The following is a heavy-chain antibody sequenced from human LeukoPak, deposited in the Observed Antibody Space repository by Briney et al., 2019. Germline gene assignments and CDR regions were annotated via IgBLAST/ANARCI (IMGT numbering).Heavy chain of an antibody. D-gene: IGHD1-1*01. CDR3: TRNDNRLYYFDY. CDR1: GFTFSSYG. V-gene: IGHV3-33*01. J-gene: IGHJ4*02. Sequence: GGFLRLSCAASGFTFSSYGMHWVRQAPGKGLEWVAVIWYDGSNKYYADSVKGRFAISRDNSKNTLYLQMNSLRSEDTAVYYCTRNDNRLYYFDYWGQGTLVTVSS. CDR2: IWYDGSNK.